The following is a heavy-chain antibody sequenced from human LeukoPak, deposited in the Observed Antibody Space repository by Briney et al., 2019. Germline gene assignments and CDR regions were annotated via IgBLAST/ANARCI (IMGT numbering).Heavy chain of an antibody. CDR1: GYTFTTFD. J-gene: IGHJ5*02. CDR3: ARARSGAVARNYNWFDP. Sequence: ASVKVSCKASGYTFTTFDISWVRQAPGQGLEWMGWISTYNGNTNYAQSLQGRVTMTTDTSTSTAYMELRSLTSDDTAVYYCARARSGAVARNYNWFDPWGQGTLVTVSS. V-gene: IGHV1-18*01. D-gene: IGHD6-19*01. CDR2: ISTYNGNT.